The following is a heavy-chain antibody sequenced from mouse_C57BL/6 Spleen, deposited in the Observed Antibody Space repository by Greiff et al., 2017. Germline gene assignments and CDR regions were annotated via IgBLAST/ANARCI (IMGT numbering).Heavy chain of an antibody. CDR1: GYTFTDYY. V-gene: IGHV1-26*01. Sequence: EVQLQQSGPELVKPGASVKISCKASGYTFTDYYMNWVKQSHGKSLEWIGDINPNNGGTSYNQKFKGKATLTVDKSSSTAYMELLSLTSEDSAVYYCARSAGDYWGQGTTLTVSS. J-gene: IGHJ2*01. CDR3: ARSAGDY. CDR2: INPNNGGT.